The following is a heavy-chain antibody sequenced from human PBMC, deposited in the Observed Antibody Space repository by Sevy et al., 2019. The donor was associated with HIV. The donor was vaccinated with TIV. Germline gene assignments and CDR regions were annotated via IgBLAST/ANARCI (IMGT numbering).Heavy chain of an antibody. CDR1: GFTFSDYY. V-gene: IGHV3-11*01. Sequence: LSPTCAASGFTFSDYYMSWIRQAPGKGLEWVSYISSSGSTIYYADSVKGRFTISRDNAKNSLYLQMNSLRAEDTAVYYCAGGSLSGVDFDYWGQGTLVTVSS. J-gene: IGHJ4*02. D-gene: IGHD1-26*01. CDR2: ISSSGSTI. CDR3: AGGSLSGVDFDY.